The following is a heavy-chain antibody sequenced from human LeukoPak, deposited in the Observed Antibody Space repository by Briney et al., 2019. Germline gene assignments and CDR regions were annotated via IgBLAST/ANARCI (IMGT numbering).Heavy chain of an antibody. D-gene: IGHD6-19*01. Sequence: SKTLSLTCAVYGGSFSGYYWSWIRQPPGKGLEWIGEINHSGSTNYNPSLKSRVTIPVDTSKNQFSLKLSSVTAADTAVYYCARLAVAGRRHGDWGQGTLVTVSS. CDR2: INHSGST. CDR1: GGSFSGYY. CDR3: ARLAVAGRRHGD. J-gene: IGHJ4*02. V-gene: IGHV4-34*01.